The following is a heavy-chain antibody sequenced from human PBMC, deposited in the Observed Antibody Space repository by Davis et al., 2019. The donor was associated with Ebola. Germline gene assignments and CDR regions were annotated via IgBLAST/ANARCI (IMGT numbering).Heavy chain of an antibody. CDR3: ARVPYGLNGIHDY. D-gene: IGHD4-17*01. J-gene: IGHJ4*02. CDR1: GFTFSSYA. CDR2: ISYDGSNK. V-gene: IGHV3-30-3*01. Sequence: GESLKISCAASGFTFSSYAMHWVRQAPGKGLEWVAVISYDGSNKYYADSVKGRFTISRDNSKNTLYLQMNSLRAEDTAVYYCARVPYGLNGIHDYWGQGTLVTVSS.